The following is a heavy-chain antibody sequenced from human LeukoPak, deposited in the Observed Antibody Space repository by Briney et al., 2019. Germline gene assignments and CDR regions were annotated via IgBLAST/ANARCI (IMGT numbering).Heavy chain of an antibody. D-gene: IGHD2-2*01. V-gene: IGHV3-11*03. CDR3: ARSLRRDCDSTSCWAALDI. Sequence: GGSLRLSCAASGFTFSDYYTSWIRQAPGKGLEWVSYISSSSTYTNYADSVKGRFTISRDNAKNSLYLQMNSLRAEDTAVYYCARSLRRDCDSTSCWAALDIWGQGTMATVSS. J-gene: IGHJ3*02. CDR2: ISSSSTYT. CDR1: GFTFSDYY.